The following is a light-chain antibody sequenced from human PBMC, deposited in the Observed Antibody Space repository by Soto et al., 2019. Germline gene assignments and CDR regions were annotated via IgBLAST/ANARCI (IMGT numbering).Light chain of an antibody. CDR3: SSYAGSNSFA. CDR2: EVN. Sequence: QSALTQPPSASGSPGESVTISCTGTSSDVGGYNYVSWYQQHPGKAPKLMIYEVNKRPSGVPDRFSGSKSGDTASLTVSGLQAEDEADYYCSSYAGSNSFAVGTGTKLTVL. V-gene: IGLV2-8*01. CDR1: SSDVGGYNY. J-gene: IGLJ1*01.